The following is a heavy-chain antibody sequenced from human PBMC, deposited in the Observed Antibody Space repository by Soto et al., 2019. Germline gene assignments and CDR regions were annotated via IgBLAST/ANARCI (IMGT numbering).Heavy chain of an antibody. Sequence: QVHLVQSGAEVKKPGASVKVSCKCSGYTFTSYGITWVRQAPGQGLEWMGWISAHNGNTDYAQKLQGRVTVTRDTSTSTAYMELRSLRSDDTAVYSCARWRYGDYWGQGALVTVSS. CDR1: GYTFTSYG. CDR2: ISAHNGNT. D-gene: IGHD1-1*01. V-gene: IGHV1-18*01. CDR3: ARWRYGDY. J-gene: IGHJ4*02.